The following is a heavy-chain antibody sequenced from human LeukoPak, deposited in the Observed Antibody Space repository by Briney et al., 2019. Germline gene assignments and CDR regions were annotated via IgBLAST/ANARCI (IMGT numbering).Heavy chain of an antibody. Sequence: PGGSLRLSCAASGFTFSSYAMHWVRQAPGKGLEWVSYISSSSSTIYYADSVKGRFTISRDNAKNSLYLQMNSLRAEDTAVYYCARDRATVTTHDAFDIWGQGTMVTVSS. D-gene: IGHD4-11*01. CDR2: ISSSSSTI. V-gene: IGHV3-48*01. J-gene: IGHJ3*02. CDR1: GFTFSSYA. CDR3: ARDRATVTTHDAFDI.